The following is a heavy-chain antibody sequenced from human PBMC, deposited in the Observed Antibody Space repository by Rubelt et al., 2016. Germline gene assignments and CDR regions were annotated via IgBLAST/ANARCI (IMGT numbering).Heavy chain of an antibody. D-gene: IGHD6-13*01. J-gene: IGHJ5*02. Sequence: QVQLVQSGAEVKKPGASVKVSCKASGYTFTSYGISWVRQAPGQGLEWMGWISAYNGNPNYAQKLQGRGTITRDTSAGTAYMELSSLRSEDTAVYYCARMRGPYSSSGGEFDPWGQGTLVTVSS. CDR1: GYTFTSYG. CDR3: ARMRGPYSSSGGEFDP. CDR2: ISAYNGNP. V-gene: IGHV1-18*01.